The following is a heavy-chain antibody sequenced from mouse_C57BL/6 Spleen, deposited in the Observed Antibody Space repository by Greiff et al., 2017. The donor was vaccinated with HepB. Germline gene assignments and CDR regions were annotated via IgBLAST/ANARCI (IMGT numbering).Heavy chain of an antibody. CDR2: IRLKSDNYAT. CDR1: GFTFSNYW. CDR3: TAGDYDEYLFAY. J-gene: IGHJ3*01. V-gene: IGHV6-3*01. Sequence: DVHLVESGGGLVQPGGSMKLSCVASGFTFSNYWMNWVRQSPEKGLEWVAQIRLKSDNYATHYAESVKGRFTISRDDSKSSVYLQMNNLRAEDTGIYYCTAGDYDEYLFAYWGQGTLVTVSA. D-gene: IGHD2-4*01.